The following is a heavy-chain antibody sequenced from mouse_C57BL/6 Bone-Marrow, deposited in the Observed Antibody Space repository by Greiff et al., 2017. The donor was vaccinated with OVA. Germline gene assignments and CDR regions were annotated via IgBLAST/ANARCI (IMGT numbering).Heavy chain of an antibody. CDR3: ASSYYSNPYYYAMDY. D-gene: IGHD2-5*01. CDR1: GYTFTSYW. CDR2: IVPHSGGT. Sequence: QVQLQQPGAELVKPGASVKLSCKASGYTFTSYWMHWVKQRPGRGLEWIGRIVPHSGGTKYNEKFQSKATLTVDKPSSTAYMQLSSLTSEDSAVYYCASSYYSNPYYYAMDYWGQGTSVTVSS. J-gene: IGHJ4*01. V-gene: IGHV1-72*01.